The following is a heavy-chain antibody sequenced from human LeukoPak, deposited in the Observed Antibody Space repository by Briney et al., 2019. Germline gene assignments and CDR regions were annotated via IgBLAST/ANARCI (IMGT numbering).Heavy chain of an antibody. CDR2: MYYSGSA. CDR1: GGSISSSRYY. CDR3: ARHAFYYYYYMDV. J-gene: IGHJ6*03. Sequence: SETLSLTCTVSGGSISSSRYYWGWIRQPPGKGLEWIGSMYYSGSAYYNPSLKSRVTISVDTSKNQFSLNLRSVTAADTAVYYCARHAFYYYYYMDVWGKGTTVTVSS. D-gene: IGHD3-16*01. V-gene: IGHV4-39*07.